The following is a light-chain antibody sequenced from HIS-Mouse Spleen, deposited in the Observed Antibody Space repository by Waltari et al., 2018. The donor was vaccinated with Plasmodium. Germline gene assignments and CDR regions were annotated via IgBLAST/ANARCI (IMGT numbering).Light chain of an antibody. CDR3: CSYAGSSTNWV. CDR2: EGS. V-gene: IGLV2-23*01. CDR1: SSDVGRYNL. J-gene: IGLJ3*02. Sequence: QSALTQPASVSGSPGQSITISCPGTSSDVGRYNLVSWYQQHPGQAPKLVIYEGSKRPSGVSNRFSGSKSGNTASLTISGLQAEDEADYYCCSYAGSSTNWVFGGGTKLTVL.